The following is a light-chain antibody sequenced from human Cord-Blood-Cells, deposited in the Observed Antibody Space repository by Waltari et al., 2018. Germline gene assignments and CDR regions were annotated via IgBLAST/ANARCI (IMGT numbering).Light chain of an antibody. CDR3: SSYTSSSTLV. CDR2: EVS. CDR1: SSDVGGYNY. Sequence: QSALTQPASVSGSPGQSITISCPGTSSDVGGYNYVSWYQQHPGKAPKLMIYEVSNRPSGVSNRFSGSKSGNMASLTISGLQAEDEADYYCSSYTSSSTLVFGTGTKVTVL. V-gene: IGLV2-14*01. J-gene: IGLJ1*01.